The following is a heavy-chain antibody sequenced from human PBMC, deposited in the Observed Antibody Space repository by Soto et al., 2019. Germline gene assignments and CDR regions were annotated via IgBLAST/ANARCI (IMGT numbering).Heavy chain of an antibody. D-gene: IGHD2-15*01. V-gene: IGHV3-7*03. CDR3: ARDHPFSSSWYYYYGVDV. CDR2: INQDGGET. Sequence: GGSLRLSCTASGFTFSSYWMSWVRQAAGKGLEWVANINQDGGETHSLDSVKGRFTISRDNAKNSLFLEMNNLRAEDTAVYYCARDHPFSSSWYYYYGVDVWGQGTAVTVSS. CDR1: GFTFSSYW. J-gene: IGHJ6*02.